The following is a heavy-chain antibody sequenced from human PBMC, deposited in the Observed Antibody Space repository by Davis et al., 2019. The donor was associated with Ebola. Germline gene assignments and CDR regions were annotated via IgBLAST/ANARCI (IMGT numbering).Heavy chain of an antibody. D-gene: IGHD6-19*01. CDR1: GFTVSSNH. Sequence: GESLKISCAASGFTVSSNHMSWVRQAPGKGLEWVSVIYDRSTAYADSVRGRFTISRDKSNNTLYLDMNSLGVDDTAVYYCATTQWLREFDNWGQGTLVTVSS. CDR2: IYDRST. J-gene: IGHJ4*02. V-gene: IGHV3-53*05. CDR3: ATTQWLREFDN.